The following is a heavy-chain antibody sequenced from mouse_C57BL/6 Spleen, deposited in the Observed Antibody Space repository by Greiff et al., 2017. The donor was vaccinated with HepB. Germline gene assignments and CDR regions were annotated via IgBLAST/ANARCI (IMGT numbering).Heavy chain of an antibody. CDR3: AREDPWGAIDY. V-gene: IGHV1-80*01. J-gene: IGHJ4*01. CDR2: IYPGDGDT. Sequence: VQLKESGAELVKPGASVKISCKASGYAFSSYWMNWVKQRPGKGLEWIGQIYPGDGDTNYNGKFKGKATLTADKSSSTAYMQLSSLTSEDSAVYFCAREDPWGAIDYWGQGTSVTVSS. CDR1: GYAFSSYW.